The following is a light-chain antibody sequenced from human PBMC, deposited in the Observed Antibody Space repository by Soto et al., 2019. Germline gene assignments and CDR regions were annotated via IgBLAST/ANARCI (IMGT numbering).Light chain of an antibody. J-gene: IGKJ2*01. CDR2: DAS. CDR1: QSISTW. Sequence: DIQMTQSPSTVSASVGDGVTITCRASQSISTWLAWYQQKPGNAPKLLIYDASTLESGVPSGFSGSGSGTEFTLTISSLQPDDFATYYCHTYNSYSLHTFGQGTKLEIK. CDR3: HTYNSYSLHT. V-gene: IGKV1-5*01.